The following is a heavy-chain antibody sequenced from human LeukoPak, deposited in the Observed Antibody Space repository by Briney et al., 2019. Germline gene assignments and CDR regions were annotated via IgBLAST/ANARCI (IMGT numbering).Heavy chain of an antibody. CDR1: GYTFTSYD. J-gene: IGHJ4*02. Sequence: ASVKVSCKASGYTFTSYDINWVRQATGQGLEWMGWMNPNSGNTGYAQKFQGRVTMTEDTSTDTAYMELSSLRSEDTAVYYCATIVGATIYFDYWGQGTLVTVSS. V-gene: IGHV1-8*01. D-gene: IGHD1-26*01. CDR3: ATIVGATIYFDY. CDR2: MNPNSGNT.